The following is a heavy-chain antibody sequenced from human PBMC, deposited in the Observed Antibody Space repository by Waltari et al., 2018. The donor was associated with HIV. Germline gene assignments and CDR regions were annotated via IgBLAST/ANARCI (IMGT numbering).Heavy chain of an antibody. CDR2: IMRRAPAT. CDR3: VTSGYNFVEFGHRLDF. J-gene: IGHJ4*02. Sequence: EEQFLESGGGLARPGGSLRPSWIDSGFTFNIYTMTRVRQAPGKALEWVSSIMRRAPATYYADTVEGRATISRDNAMDMFSLRIKSLIVAETAVYHCVTSGYNFVEFGHRLDFWGLGILVTVS. CDR1: GFTFNIYT. D-gene: IGHD5-18*01. V-gene: IGHV3-23*01.